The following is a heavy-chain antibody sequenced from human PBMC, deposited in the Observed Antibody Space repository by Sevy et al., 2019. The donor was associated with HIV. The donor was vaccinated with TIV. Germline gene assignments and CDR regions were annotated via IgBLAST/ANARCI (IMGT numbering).Heavy chain of an antibody. CDR1: GFTFSSYA. CDR3: AKVGGSSGYYYVGY. D-gene: IGHD3-22*01. V-gene: IGHV3-23*01. Sequence: GGCLRLSCAASGFTFSSYAMSWVRQAPGKGLEWVSAISGSGGSTYYADSVKGRFTISRDNSKNTLYLQMNSLRAEDTAVYYCAKVGGSSGYYYVGYWGQGTLVTVSS. CDR2: ISGSGGST. J-gene: IGHJ4*02.